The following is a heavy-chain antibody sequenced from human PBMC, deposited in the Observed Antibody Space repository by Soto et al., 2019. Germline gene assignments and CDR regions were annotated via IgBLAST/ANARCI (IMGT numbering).Heavy chain of an antibody. J-gene: IGHJ6*02. D-gene: IGHD1-1*01. CDR1: GYTFTSYD. CDR2: MNPNSGNT. CDR3: ARWPAGYYYYGMDV. V-gene: IGHV1-8*01. Sequence: QVQLVQSGAEVKKPGASVKVSCKASGYTFTSYDVNWVRQATGQGLEWMGWMNPNSGNTGYAQKFQGRVTMTRNTSISTAYTELSRLRSEDTAVYYCARWPAGYYYYGMDVWGQGTTVTVSS.